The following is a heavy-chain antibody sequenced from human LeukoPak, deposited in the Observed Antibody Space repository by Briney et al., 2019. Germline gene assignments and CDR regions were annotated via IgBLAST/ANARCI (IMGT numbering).Heavy chain of an antibody. CDR3: ARYGSWFDP. J-gene: IGHJ5*02. D-gene: IGHD4-17*01. CDR1: DYYISSGYY. CDR2: IYHSGST. V-gene: IGHV4-38-2*02. Sequence: SETLSLTCTVSDYYISSGYYWGWTRQPPGKGLEWIGSIYHSGSTYYNPSLKSRVTISVDTSKNQFSLKLSSVTAADTAVYYCARYGSWFDPWGQGSLVTVSS.